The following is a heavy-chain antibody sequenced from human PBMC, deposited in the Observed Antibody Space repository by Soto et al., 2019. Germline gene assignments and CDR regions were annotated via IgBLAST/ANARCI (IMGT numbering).Heavy chain of an antibody. Sequence: GGSLRLSCAASGFTFSSYSMNWVRQAPGKGLEWVSSISSSSSYIYYADSVKGRFTISRDNAKNSLYLQMNSLRAEDTAVYYCARETLQRKNNFWSGYHGLFDYWGQGTLVTVSS. CDR2: ISSSSSYI. J-gene: IGHJ4*02. CDR3: ARETLQRKNNFWSGYHGLFDY. V-gene: IGHV3-21*01. CDR1: GFTFSSYS. D-gene: IGHD3-3*01.